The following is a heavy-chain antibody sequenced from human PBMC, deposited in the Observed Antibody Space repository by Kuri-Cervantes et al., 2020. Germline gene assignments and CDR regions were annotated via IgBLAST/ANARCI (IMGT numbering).Heavy chain of an antibody. CDR3: ARGQEYCSGGSCRSYYFDY. V-gene: IGHV4-59*01. Sequence: GSLRLSCSVSGGSISGYYWSWIRQPPGKGLEYIGYIYYSGSTNYNPSLKSRVIISVDTSKNQFSLKLSSVTAADTAVYYCARGQEYCSGGSCRSYYFDYWGQGTLVTVSS. D-gene: IGHD2-15*01. J-gene: IGHJ4*02. CDR1: GGSISGYY. CDR2: IYYSGST.